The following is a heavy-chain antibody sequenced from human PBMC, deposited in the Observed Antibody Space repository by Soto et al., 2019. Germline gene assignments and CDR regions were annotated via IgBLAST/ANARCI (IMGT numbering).Heavy chain of an antibody. V-gene: IGHV4-30-4*01. CDR2: IYYGGST. D-gene: IGHD1-1*01. CDR1: GGSISSGDYY. J-gene: IGHJ4*02. Sequence: SETLSLTCTVSGGSISSGDYYWSWIRQPPGKGLEWIGYIYYGGSTYYNPSLKSRVTISVDTSKNQFSLKLSSVTAADTAVYYCAREKRSGNFDYWGQGTLVTVSS. CDR3: AREKRSGNFDY.